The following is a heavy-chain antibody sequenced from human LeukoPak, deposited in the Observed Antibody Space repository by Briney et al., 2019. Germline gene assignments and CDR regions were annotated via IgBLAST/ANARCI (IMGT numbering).Heavy chain of an antibody. V-gene: IGHV3-48*04. Sequence: GGSLRLSCAASGFTFSSYSMNWVRQAPGKGLEWVSYISSSSSTIYYADSVKGRFTISRDNAKNSLYLQMNSLRAEDTAVYYCAKDRRITMIVVVSIDAFDIWGQGTMVTVSS. D-gene: IGHD3-22*01. J-gene: IGHJ3*02. CDR3: AKDRRITMIVVVSIDAFDI. CDR2: ISSSSSTI. CDR1: GFTFSSYS.